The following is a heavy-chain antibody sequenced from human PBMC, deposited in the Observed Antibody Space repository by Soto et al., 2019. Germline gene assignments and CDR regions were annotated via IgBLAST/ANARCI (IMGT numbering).Heavy chain of an antibody. CDR3: VRIRYQLPSSVLWLDP. CDR1: GGFLSESY. Sequence: ETLSLACSVYGGFLSESYWTGIRQPPGKGLEWIGEINHVGGTNYNPSLKSRVTMSVDTSQNQFSLRLISVTAADTAMYFCVRIRYQLPSSVLWLDPWGQGTQVTVSS. V-gene: IGHV4-34*01. CDR2: INHVGGT. J-gene: IGHJ5*02. D-gene: IGHD3-16*01.